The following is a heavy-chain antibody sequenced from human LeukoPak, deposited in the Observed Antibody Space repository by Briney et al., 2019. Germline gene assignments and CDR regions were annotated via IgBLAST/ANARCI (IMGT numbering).Heavy chain of an antibody. CDR1: GFTFSSYG. V-gene: IGHV3-33*01. D-gene: IGHD2-21*02. CDR2: IWYDGSNK. CDR3: ARDQSPYCGGDCFGSRPSSAFDI. Sequence: PGGSLRLSCAASGFTFSSYGMHWVRQAPGKGLEWVAVIWYDGSNKYYADSVEGRFTISRDNSKNTLYLQMNSLRAEDTAVYYCARDQSPYCGGDCFGSRPSSAFDIWGQGTMVTVSS. J-gene: IGHJ3*02.